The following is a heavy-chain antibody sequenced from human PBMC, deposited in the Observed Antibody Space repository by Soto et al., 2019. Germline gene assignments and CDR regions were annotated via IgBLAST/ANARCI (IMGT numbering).Heavy chain of an antibody. CDR1: GYSFTSLD. J-gene: IGHJ4*02. CDR2: MQPSTGRT. CDR3: ARGVSAGVDY. V-gene: IGHV1-8*01. D-gene: IGHD1-26*01. Sequence: GASVKVSCKASGYSFTSLDINWGRQTAGQGLEWMGWMQPSTGRTGYAQKFQGRVTMTRDNSINTAYMELTTLTSDDTAFYYCARGVSAGVDYWGQGTLVTVSS.